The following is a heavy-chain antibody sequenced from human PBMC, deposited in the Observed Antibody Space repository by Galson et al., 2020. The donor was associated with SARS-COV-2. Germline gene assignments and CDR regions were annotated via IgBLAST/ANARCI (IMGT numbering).Heavy chain of an antibody. CDR3: AGWGLCGGGKCHANF. V-gene: IGHV3-7*01. Sequence: CAASGFTFSTFWMNWVRQAPGKGLEWVANIKPDGSEKRYVDLVKGRFTVSRDNAKNSLYLQMNSLRAEDTAVYYCAGWGLCGGGKCHANFWGQGTLVTVSS. J-gene: IGHJ4*02. CDR2: IKPDGSEK. CDR1: GFTFSTFW. D-gene: IGHD2-21*01.